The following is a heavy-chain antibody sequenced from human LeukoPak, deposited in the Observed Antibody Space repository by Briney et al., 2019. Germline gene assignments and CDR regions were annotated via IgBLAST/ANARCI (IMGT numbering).Heavy chain of an antibody. J-gene: IGHJ1*01. CDR1: GGSFSGYY. Sequence: KPSETLSLTCAVYGGSFSGYYWSWIRQPPGKGLEWIGEINHSGSTNYNPSLKSRVTISVDTSKNQFSLKLSSVTAADTAVYYCARHGSIAARLGSHEYFQHWGQGTLVTVSS. CDR2: INHSGST. CDR3: ARHGSIAARLGSHEYFQH. D-gene: IGHD6-6*01. V-gene: IGHV4-34*01.